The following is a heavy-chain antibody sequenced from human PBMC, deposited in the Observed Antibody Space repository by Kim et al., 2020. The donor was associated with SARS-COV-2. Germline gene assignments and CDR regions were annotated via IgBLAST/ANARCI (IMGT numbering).Heavy chain of an antibody. J-gene: IGHJ4*02. CDR2: INHSGST. Sequence: SETLSLTCAVYGGSFSGYYWSWIRQPPGKGLEWIGEINHSGSTNYNPSLKSRVTISVDTSKNQFSLKLSSVTAADTAVYYCARVWYSSGWLDYWGQGTLV. D-gene: IGHD6-19*01. V-gene: IGHV4-34*01. CDR3: ARVWYSSGWLDY. CDR1: GGSFSGYY.